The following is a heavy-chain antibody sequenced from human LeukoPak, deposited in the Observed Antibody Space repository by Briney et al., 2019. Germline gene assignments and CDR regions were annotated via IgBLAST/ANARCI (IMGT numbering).Heavy chain of an antibody. CDR2: IKQDGSEK. CDR3: ARGAAAGTGPSWFDP. V-gene: IGHV3-7*01. Sequence: GGSLRLSCAASGFTFSSYWMSWVRQAPGKGLEGVANIKQDGSEKYYVDSVKGRFTISRDNAKNSLYLQMNSLRAEDTAVYYCARGAAAGTGPSWFDPWGQGTLVTVSS. CDR1: GFTFSSYW. J-gene: IGHJ5*02. D-gene: IGHD6-13*01.